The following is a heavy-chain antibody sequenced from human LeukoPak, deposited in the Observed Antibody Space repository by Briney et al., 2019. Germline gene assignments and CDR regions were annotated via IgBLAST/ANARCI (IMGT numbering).Heavy chain of an antibody. CDR2: IRYDGSNK. CDR1: GFTFSSYG. CDR3: AKDDYYDSSGYYYRVNGFDY. Sequence: PGGSLRLSCAASGFTFSSYGMHWVRQAPGKGLEWVAFIRYDGSNKYYADSVKGRFTISRDNSKNTLYLQMNSLRAEDTAVYYCAKDDYYDSSGYYYRVNGFDYWGQGTLVTVSS. J-gene: IGHJ4*02. D-gene: IGHD3-22*01. V-gene: IGHV3-30*02.